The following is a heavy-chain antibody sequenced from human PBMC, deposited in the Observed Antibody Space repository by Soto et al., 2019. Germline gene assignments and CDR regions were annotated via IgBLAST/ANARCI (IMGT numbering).Heavy chain of an antibody. CDR3: AKDHNYDFWSATGGSAFDI. CDR2: ISGSGGST. J-gene: IGHJ3*02. V-gene: IGHV3-23*01. CDR1: GFTFSSYA. D-gene: IGHD3-3*01. Sequence: GGSLRLSCAASGFTFSSYAMSWVRQAPGKGLEWVSAISGSGGSTYYADSVKGRFTISRDNSKNTLYLQMNSLRAEDTAVYYCAKDHNYDFWSATGGSAFDIWGQGTMVTVSS.